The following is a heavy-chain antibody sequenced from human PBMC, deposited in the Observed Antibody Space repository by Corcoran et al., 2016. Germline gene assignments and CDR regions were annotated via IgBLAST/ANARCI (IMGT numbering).Heavy chain of an antibody. CDR3: ARGSSWPQGYFDL. CDR2: TYYRSKWYN. Sequence: QVQLQQSGPGLVKPSQTLSLTCAISGDSVSSNSAVWHWVRQSPSRGLEWLGRTYYRSKWYNDYAVSVESRVTINPDTSNNQFSLQLNSLTPEDTAVYYCARGSSWPQGYFDLWGRGTLVTVSS. CDR1: GDSVSSNSAV. V-gene: IGHV6-1*01. J-gene: IGHJ2*01. D-gene: IGHD6-13*01.